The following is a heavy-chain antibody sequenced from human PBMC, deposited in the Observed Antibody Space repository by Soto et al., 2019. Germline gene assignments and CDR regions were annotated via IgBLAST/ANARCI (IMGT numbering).Heavy chain of an antibody. V-gene: IGHV3-30-3*01. D-gene: IGHD3-3*01. CDR1: GFTFSSYA. J-gene: IGHJ6*02. CDR3: ARGDTLYYDFWSGYYTGSGYYGMDV. Sequence: QVQLVESGGGVVQPGRSLRLSCAASGFTFSSYAMHWVRQAPGKGLEWVAVISYDGSNKYYADSVKGRFTISRDNSKNTLYLQMNSLRAEDTAVYYCARGDTLYYDFWSGYYTGSGYYGMDVWGQGTTVTVSS. CDR2: ISYDGSNK.